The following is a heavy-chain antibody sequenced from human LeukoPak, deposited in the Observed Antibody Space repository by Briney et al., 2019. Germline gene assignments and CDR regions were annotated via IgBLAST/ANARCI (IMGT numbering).Heavy chain of an antibody. CDR1: GFTLSSYA. Sequence: GRSLRLSCAASGFTLSSYAMHWVRQAPGKGLEWVAVISYDGSNKYYADSVKGRFTISRDNSKNTLYLQMNSLRAEDTAVYYCARDRGGYDSFYYGMDVWGQGTTVTVSS. CDR3: ARDRGGYDSFYYGMDV. J-gene: IGHJ6*02. V-gene: IGHV3-30*04. D-gene: IGHD5-12*01. CDR2: ISYDGSNK.